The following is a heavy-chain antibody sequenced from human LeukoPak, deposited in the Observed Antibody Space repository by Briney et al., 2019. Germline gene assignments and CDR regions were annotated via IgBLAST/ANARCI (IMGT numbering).Heavy chain of an antibody. CDR1: GGSITSYY. D-gene: IGHD6-13*01. J-gene: IGHJ4*02. V-gene: IGHV4-4*07. CDR2: IYTTGST. CDR3: ARTIAAAGTLPTQRYFDY. Sequence: SETLSLTCTVSGGSITSYYWSWIRQPAGKGLEWIGRIYTTGSTNYNPSLKSRVTISVDKSKNQFSLKLSSVTAADTAVYYCARTIAAAGTLPTQRYFDYWGQGTLVTVSS.